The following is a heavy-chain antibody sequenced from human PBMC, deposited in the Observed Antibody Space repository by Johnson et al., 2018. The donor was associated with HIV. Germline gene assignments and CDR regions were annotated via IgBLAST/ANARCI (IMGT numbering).Heavy chain of an antibody. CDR2: VTGTGGDT. D-gene: IGHD3-3*01. V-gene: IGHV3-23*04. CDR3: AKAGGPDYDVWSGIHAFDI. Sequence: VQLVESGGGLVQPGGSLRLSCAASGFTFSSYGMSWVRQAPGKGLEWVSGVTGTGGDTYYAESVKGRFTISRDNSKNTEYLQMNSLRAEDTAVHYCAKAGGPDYDVWSGIHAFDIWGQGTMVTVSS. J-gene: IGHJ3*02. CDR1: GFTFSSYG.